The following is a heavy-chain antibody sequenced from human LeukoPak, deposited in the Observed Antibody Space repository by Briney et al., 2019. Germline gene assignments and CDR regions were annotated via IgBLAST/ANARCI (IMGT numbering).Heavy chain of an antibody. CDR2: IYYSGSS. CDR3: ARATTVTTLLYYYYMDV. J-gene: IGHJ6*03. CDR1: GGSISSGGYS. V-gene: IGHV4-30-4*07. Sequence: PSETLSLTCAVSGGSISSGGYSWSWIRQPPGKGLEWIGYIYYSGSSYYNPSLKSRFTISVDTSKNQFSLKLSSVTAADTAVYYCARATTVTTLLYYYYMDVWGKGTTVTVSS. D-gene: IGHD4-17*01.